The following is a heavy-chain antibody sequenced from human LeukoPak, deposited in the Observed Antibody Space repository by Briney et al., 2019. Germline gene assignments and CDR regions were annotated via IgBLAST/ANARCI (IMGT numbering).Heavy chain of an antibody. D-gene: IGHD1-26*01. Sequence: PGGSLRLSCAASGFTFSSYAMSWVRQAPGKGLEWVSAISGSASNTYYADSVKGRFTISRDNSRNTLYLQMSSLRAEDTAVYYCANVEWPLDYWGQGTLVTVSS. CDR1: GFTFSSYA. V-gene: IGHV3-23*01. CDR3: ANVEWPLDY. J-gene: IGHJ4*02. CDR2: ISGSASNT.